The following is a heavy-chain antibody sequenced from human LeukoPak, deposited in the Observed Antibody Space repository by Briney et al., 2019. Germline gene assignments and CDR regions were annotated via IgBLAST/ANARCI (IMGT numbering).Heavy chain of an antibody. D-gene: IGHD5-18*01. J-gene: IGHJ3*02. V-gene: IGHV3-21*01. Sequence: GGSLRLSCAASGLTFSSYSMNWVRQAPGKGLEWVSSISTTSSRYIYYANSVRGRFTISRDNARNLLYLQMNSLRAEDTAMYFCATLRPARGYNYGYNLDAFDIWGQGTMVTVSS. CDR1: GLTFSSYS. CDR3: ATLRPARGYNYGYNLDAFDI. CDR2: ISTTSSRYI.